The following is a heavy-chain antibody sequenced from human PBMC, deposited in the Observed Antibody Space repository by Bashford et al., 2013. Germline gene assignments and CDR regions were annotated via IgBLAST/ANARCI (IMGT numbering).Heavy chain of an antibody. CDR2: FNPKSGGT. Sequence: ASVKVSCKASGYTFTGYYMHWVRQAPGQGLEWMGRFNPKSGGTNHVQKFQGRVTMTRDTSTSTAHMELSSLRSDDTAVYYCARDSHDNDFWSGYYTPYGMDVWGQGTTVTVSS. D-gene: IGHD3-3*01. CDR1: GYTFTGYY. CDR3: ARDSHDNDFWSGYYTPYGMDV. V-gene: IGHV1-2*06. J-gene: IGHJ6*02.